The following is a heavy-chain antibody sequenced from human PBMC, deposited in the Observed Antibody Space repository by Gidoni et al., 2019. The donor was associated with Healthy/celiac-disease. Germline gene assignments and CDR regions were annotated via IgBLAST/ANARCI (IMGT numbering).Heavy chain of an antibody. V-gene: IGHV3-9*01. CDR3: AKDIGLNYYDSSGLWDY. CDR2: IMWNSVSI. CDR1: GFTFDDYA. Sequence: EVQLVESGGGLVQPGRSLRLSCAASGFTFDDYAMHWVRQAPGKGLEWVSGIMWNSVSIGYADSVKGRFTISRDNAKNSLYLQMNSLRAEDTALYYCAKDIGLNYYDSSGLWDYWGQGTLVTVSS. J-gene: IGHJ4*02. D-gene: IGHD3-22*01.